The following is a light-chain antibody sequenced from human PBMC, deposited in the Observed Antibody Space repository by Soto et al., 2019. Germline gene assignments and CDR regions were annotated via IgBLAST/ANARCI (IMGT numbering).Light chain of an antibody. CDR3: QTWGTAIHDVV. J-gene: IGLJ2*01. CDR1: SGHISYA. Sequence: QPVLTQSPSASASLGASVKLTCTLTSGHISYAIAWHQQQPEKGPRYLMKLNSDGSHSKGDGIPDRFSGSSSGAERHLTISSLQSEDEADSYCQTWGTAIHDVVFGGGTKLTVL. V-gene: IGLV4-69*01. CDR2: LNSDGSH.